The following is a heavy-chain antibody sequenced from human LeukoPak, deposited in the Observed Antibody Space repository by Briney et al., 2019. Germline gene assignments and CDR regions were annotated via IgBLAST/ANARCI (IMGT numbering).Heavy chain of an antibody. J-gene: IGHJ4*02. V-gene: IGHV3-48*01. CDR2: INSSSSGV. CDR3: ARDHYFDTSGYSRSQDY. Sequence: GGSLRLSCAVSGLTFSVYSVNWVRQAPGKGLEWISYINSSSSGVYYADSVKGRFTISRDNAKNTLYLQMNSLRSEDTAVYYCARDHYFDTSGYSRSQDYWGQGTLVTVSP. D-gene: IGHD3-22*01. CDR1: GLTFSVYS.